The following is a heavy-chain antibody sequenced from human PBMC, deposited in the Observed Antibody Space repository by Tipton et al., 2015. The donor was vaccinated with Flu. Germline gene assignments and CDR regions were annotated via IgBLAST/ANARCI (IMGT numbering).Heavy chain of an antibody. V-gene: IGHV3-23*01. CDR3: AKGPRPRPYCYDRVHYYYSGMDV. J-gene: IGHJ6*02. Sequence: SLRLSCAASGFTFSSYAMSWVRQAPGKGLEWVSAISGSGGSTYYADSVKGRFTISRDNSKNTLCLQMNSLRAEDTAVYYCAKGPRPRPYCYDRVHYYYSGMDVWGQGTPVSVSS. CDR2: ISGSGGST. D-gene: IGHD3-22*01. CDR1: GFTFSSYA.